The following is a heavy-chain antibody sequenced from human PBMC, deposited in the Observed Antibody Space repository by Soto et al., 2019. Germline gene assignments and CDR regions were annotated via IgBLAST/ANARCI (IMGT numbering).Heavy chain of an antibody. CDR2: VSYSDSS. CDR1: GGSMNNFY. V-gene: IGHV4-59*01. D-gene: IGHD5-12*01. J-gene: IGHJ4*02. CDR3: ARGGTGYTEFDY. Sequence: SETLSPTCTVSGGSMNNFYWSWIRQPPGKGLEWIGYVSYSDSSNYNPSLKSRVTISVDTSKNQFSLKLTSVTAADTAVYYCARGGTGYTEFDYWGQGTLVTVSS.